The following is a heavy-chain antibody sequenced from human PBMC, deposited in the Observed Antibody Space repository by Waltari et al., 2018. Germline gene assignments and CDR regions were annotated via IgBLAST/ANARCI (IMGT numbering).Heavy chain of an antibody. CDR3: ARDWTPGIGVGGGYYDP. D-gene: IGHD3-10*01. CDR2: LYFSGFT. J-gene: IGHJ5*02. Sequence: QVHLQDSGPGVVRTSDTLSLACTVSGGFISGHYWSWTRQTPGKGLEWLGHLYFSGFTDYMPAVISRLYMSIDTSKTQCSLRLASMTAADTAVYYCARDWTPGIGVGGGYYDPWGQGILVSVSS. V-gene: IGHV4-59*11. CDR1: GGFISGHY.